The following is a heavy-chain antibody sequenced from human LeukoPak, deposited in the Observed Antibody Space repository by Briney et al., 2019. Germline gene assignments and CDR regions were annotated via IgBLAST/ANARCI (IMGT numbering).Heavy chain of an antibody. CDR1: GFTFSNYW. Sequence: GGSLRLSCAASGFTFSNYWMHWVRQAPGKGLVWVSRISSDESITSYADSVKGRFTISRDNAKNTLFLQMNGLRAEDTAVYYCARVSLSSGCLSNWGQGTLVTVSS. CDR3: ARVSLSSGCLSN. CDR2: ISSDESIT. V-gene: IGHV3-74*01. D-gene: IGHD6-19*01. J-gene: IGHJ4*02.